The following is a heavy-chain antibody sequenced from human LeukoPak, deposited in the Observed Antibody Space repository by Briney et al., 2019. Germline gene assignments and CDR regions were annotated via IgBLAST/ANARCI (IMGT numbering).Heavy chain of an antibody. Sequence: GGSLRLSCAASGVTFSSYSMNWVRQAPGKGLEWVSYISSSSTIYYADSVKGRFTISRDNAKTSLYLQMNSLRAEDTAVYYCARESIYGSGNWGQGTLVTVSS. V-gene: IGHV3-48*01. D-gene: IGHD3-10*01. CDR2: ISSSSTI. J-gene: IGHJ4*02. CDR3: ARESIYGSGN. CDR1: GVTFSSYS.